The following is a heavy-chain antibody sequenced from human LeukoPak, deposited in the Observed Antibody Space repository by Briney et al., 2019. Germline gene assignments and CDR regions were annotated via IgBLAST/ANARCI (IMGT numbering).Heavy chain of an antibody. V-gene: IGHV3-21*01. D-gene: IGHD2-2*02. Sequence: GGSLRLSCAASGFTFSSYSMNWVRQAPGKGLEWVSSISSSSSYIYYADSVKGRFTISRDNAKNSLYLQMNSLRAEDTAVYYCARGYCSSTSCYKYYYYMDVWGKGTTVTVSS. CDR3: ARGYCSSTSCYKYYYYMDV. J-gene: IGHJ6*03. CDR2: ISSSSSYI. CDR1: GFTFSSYS.